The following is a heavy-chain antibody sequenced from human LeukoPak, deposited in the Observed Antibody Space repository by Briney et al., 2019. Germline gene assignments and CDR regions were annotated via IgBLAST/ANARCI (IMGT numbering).Heavy chain of an antibody. V-gene: IGHV4-59*01. CDR1: GGSISSYY. CDR3: ARDRRYCIGDSCNSSSYYGIDV. D-gene: IGHD2-15*01. J-gene: IGHJ6*02. Sequence: SETLSLTCTVSGGSISSYYWNWIRQAPGKGLEWIAYIYHSGTSNSNPSLKSRVTISVDTSRNQFSLRLTSVTAADTAVYYCARDRRYCIGDSCNSSSYYGIDVWGQGTTVTVPS. CDR2: IYHSGTS.